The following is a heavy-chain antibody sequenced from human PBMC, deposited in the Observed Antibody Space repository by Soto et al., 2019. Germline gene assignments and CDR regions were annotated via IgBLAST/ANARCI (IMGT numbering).Heavy chain of an antibody. CDR3: ARDRRNPIAARPYGWFDP. J-gene: IGHJ5*02. CDR2: IYSSGNT. CDR1: GGSISSSSYY. Sequence: SEILSLTCTVSGGSISSSSYYWGWIRQPPGKGLEWIGSIYSSGNTYYNPSLKSPVTISVDTSRNQFSLKLSSGTASDTAVYYCARDRRNPIAARPYGWFDPWCQGTLVTVSS. D-gene: IGHD6-6*01. V-gene: IGHV4-39*07.